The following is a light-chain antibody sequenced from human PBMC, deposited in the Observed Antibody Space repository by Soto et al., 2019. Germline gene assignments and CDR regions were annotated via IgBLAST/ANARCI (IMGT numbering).Light chain of an antibody. J-gene: IGLJ2*01. CDR3: QVRDTLTDHVV. V-gene: IGLV3-21*02. CDR2: DDR. CDR1: NIGSNS. Sequence: ELTQPPSVSVAPGQTARVTCGGDNIGSNSVHWYQQKPGQAPVVVVYDDRERPSGIPERFSGSNSGNTATLTISRVGAGDEAVYYCQVRDTLTDHVVFGGGTQLTVL.